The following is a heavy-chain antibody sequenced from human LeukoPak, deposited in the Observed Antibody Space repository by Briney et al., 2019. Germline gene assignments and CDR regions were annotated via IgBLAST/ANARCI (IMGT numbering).Heavy chain of an antibody. J-gene: IGHJ5*02. CDR1: GFALSNARMG. D-gene: IGHD1-20*01. V-gene: IGHV2-26*01. Sequence: SGPTLVNPTETLTLTCIVSGFALSNARMGVSWVRQPPGKALEWLAHIFSNDEKSYSKSLKSTLTISKDTSKSQVVLTMTNMDPVDTATYYCARIRYNWKGWRAFDPWGQGNLVTVSS. CDR3: ARIRYNWKGWRAFDP. CDR2: IFSNDEK.